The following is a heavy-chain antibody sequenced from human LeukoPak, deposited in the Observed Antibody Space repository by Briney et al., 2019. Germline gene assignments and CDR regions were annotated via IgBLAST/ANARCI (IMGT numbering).Heavy chain of an antibody. CDR2: TYFRSKWYY. D-gene: IGHD3-10*01. V-gene: IGHV6-1*01. CDR1: GDVVSSNSAS. J-gene: IGHJ4*02. Sequence: SQTLSLTCAISGDVVSSNSASWNWIRQSPSRGLEWLGRTYFRSKWYYDYGVSVKSRMTIKADTAYNQVSLHLTYVTPEDTAVYHCVREGDEGFDYWGQATLVTVSS. CDR3: VREGDEGFDY.